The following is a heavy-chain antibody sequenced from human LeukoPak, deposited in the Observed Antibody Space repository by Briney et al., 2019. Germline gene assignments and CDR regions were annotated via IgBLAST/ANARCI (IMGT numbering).Heavy chain of an antibody. Sequence: ASVKVSCKASGGTFSSYAISWVRQAPGQGLEWMGRIIPILGIANYAQKFQGRVTITADKSTSTAYMELSSLRSEDTAVYYCARGGGGVWVVTATTTDYWGQGTLVTVSS. D-gene: IGHD2-21*02. J-gene: IGHJ4*02. V-gene: IGHV1-69*04. CDR2: IIPILGIA. CDR3: ARGGGGVWVVTATTTDY. CDR1: GGTFSSYA.